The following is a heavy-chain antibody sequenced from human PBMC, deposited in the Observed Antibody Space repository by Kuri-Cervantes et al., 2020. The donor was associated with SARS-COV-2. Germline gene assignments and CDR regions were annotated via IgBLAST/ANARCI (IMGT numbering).Heavy chain of an antibody. Sequence: GGSLRLSCAASGFTLDSYWMIWFRQAPGKGLEWVSSISSSSSYIYYADSVKGRFTISRDNAKNSLYLQMNSLRAEDTAVYYCARDENRVVPAAILYYYYYGMDVWGQGTTVTVSS. CDR3: ARDENRVVPAAILYYYYYGMDV. CDR2: ISSSSSYI. D-gene: IGHD2-2*01. V-gene: IGHV3-21*01. J-gene: IGHJ6*02. CDR1: GFTLDSYW.